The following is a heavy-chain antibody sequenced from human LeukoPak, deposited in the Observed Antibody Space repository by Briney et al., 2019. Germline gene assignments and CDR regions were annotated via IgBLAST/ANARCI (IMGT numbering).Heavy chain of an antibody. CDR3: ARWELLPSNYYGMDV. Sequence: ASVKVSCKASGGTFSSYAISWVRQAPGQGLEWMGGIIPIFGTANYAQKFQGRVTITADESTSTAHMELSSLRSEDTAVYYCARWELLPSNYYGMDVWGQGTTVTVSS. J-gene: IGHJ6*02. CDR2: IIPIFGTA. V-gene: IGHV1-69*13. D-gene: IGHD1-26*01. CDR1: GGTFSSYA.